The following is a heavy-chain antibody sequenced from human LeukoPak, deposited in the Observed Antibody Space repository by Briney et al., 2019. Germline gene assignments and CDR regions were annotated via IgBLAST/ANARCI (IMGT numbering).Heavy chain of an antibody. CDR2: ISGSGGST. Sequence: GGSLRLSCAASGFTFSSYAISWVRQAPGKGLEWVSAISGSGGSTYYADSVKGRFTIYRDNSKNTLYLQMNSLRAEDTAVYYCAKDRRLGIVVVLAVIDPWGQGTVDSVSS. CDR1: GFTFSSYA. D-gene: IGHD2-2*01. V-gene: IGHV3-23*01. CDR3: AKDRRLGIVVVLAVIDP. J-gene: IGHJ5*02.